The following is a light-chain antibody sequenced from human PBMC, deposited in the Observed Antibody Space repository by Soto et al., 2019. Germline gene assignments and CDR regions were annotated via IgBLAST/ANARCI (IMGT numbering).Light chain of an antibody. V-gene: IGKV3-20*01. CDR2: AAS. CDR3: QQYGVSQNT. J-gene: IGKJ2*01. Sequence: VLTQSPGTLSLSPGERATLSCRASRAVTSNFLAWYQQKPGQAPRLLIYAASSRATGIPDRFSGSGSGTDFTLTISRLEPEDFAVYYCQQYGVSQNTFGQGTKLETK. CDR1: RAVTSNF.